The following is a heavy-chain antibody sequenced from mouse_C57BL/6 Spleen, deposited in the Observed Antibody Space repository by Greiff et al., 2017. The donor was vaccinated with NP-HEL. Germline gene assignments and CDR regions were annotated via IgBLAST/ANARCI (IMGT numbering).Heavy chain of an antibody. D-gene: IGHD2-3*01. Sequence: QVQLKQSGPELVKPGASVKISCKASGYAFSSSWMNWVKQRPGKGLEWIGRIYPGDGDTNYNGKFKGKATLTADKSSSTAYMQLSSLTSEDSAVYFCARSPYDGYRPDYWGQGTTLTVSS. J-gene: IGHJ2*01. CDR3: ARSPYDGYRPDY. V-gene: IGHV1-82*01. CDR1: GYAFSSSW. CDR2: IYPGDGDT.